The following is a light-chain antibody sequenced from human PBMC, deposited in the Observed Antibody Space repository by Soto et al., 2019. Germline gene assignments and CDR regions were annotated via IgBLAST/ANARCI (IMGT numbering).Light chain of an antibody. V-gene: IGKV3-20*01. CDR3: QQHGTSPI. CDR2: GAS. J-gene: IGKJ4*01. Sequence: EVLLTQSPGTLSLSPGERATLSCRASQAVSSILLAWYQQKPGQAPRLLIYGASSRATGIPDRFSGSGSGTDFTLTVSRLEPEDFAVYYCQQHGTSPIFGGGTKVEIK. CDR1: QAVSSIL.